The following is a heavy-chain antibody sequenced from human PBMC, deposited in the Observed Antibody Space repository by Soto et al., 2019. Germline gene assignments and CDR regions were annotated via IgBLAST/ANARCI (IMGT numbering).Heavy chain of an antibody. V-gene: IGHV3-7*01. CDR1: GFTFSSYW. CDR3: ARVGGTAPRRQGLDF. J-gene: IGHJ4*02. Sequence: PGGSLRLSCAASGFTFSSYWMRWVRQAPGKGLEWVANIKQDGSEKYYVDSVKGRFTISRDNAKNSLYLQMNSLRAEDTAVYYCARVGGTAPRRQGLDFWGQGTLVTVSS. CDR2: IKQDGSEK. D-gene: IGHD6-6*01.